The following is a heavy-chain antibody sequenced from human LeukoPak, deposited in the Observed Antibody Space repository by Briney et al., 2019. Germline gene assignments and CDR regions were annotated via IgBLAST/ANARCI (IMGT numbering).Heavy chain of an antibody. V-gene: IGHV1-24*01. D-gene: IGHD6-6*01. J-gene: IGHJ4*02. CDR3: AASISGRPGVDY. CDR2: FDPEDGET. CDR1: GGTFSSYA. Sequence: GASVKVSCKASGGTFSSYAISWVRQAPGQGLEWMGGFDPEDGETIYAQKFQGRVTMTEDTSTDTAYMELSSLRSEDTAVYYCAASISGRPGVDYWGQGTLVTVSS.